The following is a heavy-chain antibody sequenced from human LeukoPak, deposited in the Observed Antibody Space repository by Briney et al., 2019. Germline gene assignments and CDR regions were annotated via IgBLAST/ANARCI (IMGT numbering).Heavy chain of an antibody. CDR2: IYHSGTT. D-gene: IGHD1-1*01. V-gene: IGHV4-38-2*02. CDR3: ARSPGNWNEKDWFDP. Sequence: SETLSLTCTVSGYSISSGYHWGWFRQPPGKGLEWIGLIYHSGTTYYNPSLKSRVTIFVDTSKNQFSLNLKSVTAADTAVYYCARSPGNWNEKDWFDPWGQGTLVTVSS. J-gene: IGHJ5*02. CDR1: GYSISSGYH.